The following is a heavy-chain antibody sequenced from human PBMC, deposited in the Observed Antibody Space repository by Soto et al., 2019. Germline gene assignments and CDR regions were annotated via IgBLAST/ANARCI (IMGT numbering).Heavy chain of an antibody. Sequence: EVQLVESGGGLVKPGGSLRLSCAASGFTFSSYSMNWVRQAPGKGLEWVSSISSSSSYIYYADSVKGRFTISRDNAKNSLYLQMNSLRAEDTAVYYCARESGYCSSTSCYKIRRQPQLDYWGQGTLVTVSS. CDR1: GFTFSSYS. V-gene: IGHV3-21*01. CDR3: ARESGYCSSTSCYKIRRQPQLDY. J-gene: IGHJ4*02. CDR2: ISSSSSYI. D-gene: IGHD2-2*02.